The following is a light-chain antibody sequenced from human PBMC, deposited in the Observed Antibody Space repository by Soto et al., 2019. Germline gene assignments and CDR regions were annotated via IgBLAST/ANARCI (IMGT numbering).Light chain of an antibody. J-gene: IGKJ1*01. CDR2: DAS. V-gene: IGKV3-15*01. Sequence: ETMMTQSPYALSVSLGERATLSCRASQSLRRSLAWYQQKPGQAPRLLIYDASTRATGIPARCSGSGSGTDFTLTISGLQSEDFEVYYCQQYNNWPQTFGQGTKVDIK. CDR3: QQYNNWPQT. CDR1: QSLRRS.